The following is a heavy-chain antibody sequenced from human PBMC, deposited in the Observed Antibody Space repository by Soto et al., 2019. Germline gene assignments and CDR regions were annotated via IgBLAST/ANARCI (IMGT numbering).Heavy chain of an antibody. CDR3: AGDTGGAAAGYYGMDV. CDR1: GGSISSGDYY. CDR2: IYHSGNT. D-gene: IGHD6-13*01. Sequence: ASETLSLTCTVSGGSISSGDYYWSWIRQPPGKGLEWIGEIYHSGNTNYNPSLKSRVTISIDKTKNQFSLKLSSVTAADTAVYYWAGDTGGAAAGYYGMDVWGQGTTVTASS. J-gene: IGHJ6*02. V-gene: IGHV4-39*07.